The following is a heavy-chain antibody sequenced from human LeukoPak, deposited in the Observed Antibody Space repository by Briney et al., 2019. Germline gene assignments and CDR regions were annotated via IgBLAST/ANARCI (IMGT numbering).Heavy chain of an antibody. CDR3: ARTIRARFDY. V-gene: IGHV3-11*03. D-gene: IGHD3-3*02. Sequence: PGGSLRLSCAASGFTFSDYYMSWIRQAPGKGLEWVSYISSSSIYTNYADSVKGRFTISRDNAKNSLYLQMNSLRAEDTAVYYCARTIRARFDYWGQGTLVTVSS. CDR2: ISSSSIYT. J-gene: IGHJ4*02. CDR1: GFTFSDYY.